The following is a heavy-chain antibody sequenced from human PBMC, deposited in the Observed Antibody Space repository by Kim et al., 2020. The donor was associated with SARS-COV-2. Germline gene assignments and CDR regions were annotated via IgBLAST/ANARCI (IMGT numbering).Heavy chain of an antibody. CDR3: ARERRYCSGGSYTKGENGFDS. Sequence: ASVKVSCKTSGYMLSDYGTTWVRQAPGQGLEWMGWISVNNINTNYAHKFQDRVIMTTDRSTNTAYMELRSLRSDDTAVYYCARERRYCSGGSYTKGENGFDSWGQGTLVTVSS. CDR1: GYMLSDYG. J-gene: IGHJ5*01. D-gene: IGHD2-15*01. V-gene: IGHV1-18*01. CDR2: ISVNNINT.